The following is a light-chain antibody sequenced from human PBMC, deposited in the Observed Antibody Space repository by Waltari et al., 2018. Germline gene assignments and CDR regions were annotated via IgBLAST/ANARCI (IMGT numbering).Light chain of an antibody. CDR2: EAT. J-gene: IGKJ5*01. CDR1: QGIGSW. V-gene: IGKV1-5*03. Sequence: DIQMTQSPSTLSASVGDRVTITCRASQGIGSWWAWYQQKPGKAPKLLIYEATSLESGAPSRFSASGSGTEFTLTISSLQPDDFATYYCQQRYNWPLTFGQGTRLEIK. CDR3: QQRYNWPLT.